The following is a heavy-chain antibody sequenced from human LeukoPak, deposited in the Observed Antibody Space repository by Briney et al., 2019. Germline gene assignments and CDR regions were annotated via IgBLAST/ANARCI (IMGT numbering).Heavy chain of an antibody. CDR1: GYAFTSYG. Sequence: ASVKVSCKASGYAFTSYGISWVRQAPGQGLEWMGWISAYNGNTNYAQKFQGRVTMTTDTSTNTAYVELRSLRSDDTAVYYCARGYGGAAAVINFDYWGQGTLVTVSS. CDR2: ISAYNGNT. J-gene: IGHJ4*02. V-gene: IGHV1-18*01. D-gene: IGHD6-13*01. CDR3: ARGYGGAAAVINFDY.